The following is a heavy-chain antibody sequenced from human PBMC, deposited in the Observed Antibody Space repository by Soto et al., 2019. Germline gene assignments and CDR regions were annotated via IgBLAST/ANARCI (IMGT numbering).Heavy chain of an antibody. CDR3: AKAHATQTFF. CDR1: GFTFSSYG. CDR2: ISYDGSNK. Sequence: GGSLRLSCAASGFTFSSYGMHWVRQAPGKGLEWVAVISYDGSNKYYADSVKGRFTISRDNSKNTLYLQMNSLRAEDTAVYYCAKAHATQTFFWGQGTLVTVSS. V-gene: IGHV3-30*18. J-gene: IGHJ4*02.